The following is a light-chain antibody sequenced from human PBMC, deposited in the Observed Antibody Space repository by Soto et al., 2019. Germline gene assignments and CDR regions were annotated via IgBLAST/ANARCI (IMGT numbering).Light chain of an antibody. CDR1: ETVRTN. CDR3: QQYYNWPPYT. J-gene: IGKJ2*01. V-gene: IGKV3-15*01. CDR2: GAS. Sequence: IVMTQSPATLSVSPGERVTLSCGASETVRTNLAWFQQNPGQTPRLLIFGASTRATGVPTRFTGSGSETEFTLTIDSLQSEDLAVYYCQQYYNWPPYTFGQGTK.